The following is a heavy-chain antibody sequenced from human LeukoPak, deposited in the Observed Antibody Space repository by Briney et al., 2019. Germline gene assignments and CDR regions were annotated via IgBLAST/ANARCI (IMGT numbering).Heavy chain of an antibody. Sequence: SETLSLTCTVSGGSVSTGGSVSSARYYWSWIRQPPGKGLEWIGYIYYSGSTNYHPSLKSRVTISVDTSKNQFSLNLSSVTAADTAVYYCARVGRIVVSYSPGTGSDYWGQGTLVTVSS. D-gene: IGHD1-14*01. CDR2: IYYSGST. V-gene: IGHV4-61*01. CDR1: GGSVSTGGSVSSARYY. CDR3: ARVGRIVVSYSPGTGSDY. J-gene: IGHJ4*02.